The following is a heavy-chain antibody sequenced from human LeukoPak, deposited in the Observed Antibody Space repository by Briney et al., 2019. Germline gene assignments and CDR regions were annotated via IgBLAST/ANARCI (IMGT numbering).Heavy chain of an antibody. J-gene: IGHJ4*02. CDR2: IYYSGST. Sequence: SETLSLTCTVSGGSISSYYWSWIRQPPGKGLEWIGYIYYSGSTNYNPSLKSRVTISVDTSKNQFSLKLSSVTAADTAVYYCARGQLEGIFDYWGQGTLVTVSS. CDR3: ARGQLEGIFDY. D-gene: IGHD6-6*01. CDR1: GGSISSYY. V-gene: IGHV4-59*01.